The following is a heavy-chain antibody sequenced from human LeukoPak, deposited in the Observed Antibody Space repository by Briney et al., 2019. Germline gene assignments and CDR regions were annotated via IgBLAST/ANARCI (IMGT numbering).Heavy chain of an antibody. Sequence: SETLSLTCTVSGGSISSYYWSWIRQPPGKGLEWIGYINYSGSTNYNPSLKSRVTISVDTSKNQFSLKLSSVTAADTAVYYCARVTLLPTHIDYWGQGTLVTVSS. CDR3: ARVTLLPTHIDY. V-gene: IGHV4-59*01. D-gene: IGHD2-15*01. CDR1: GGSISSYY. CDR2: INYSGST. J-gene: IGHJ4*02.